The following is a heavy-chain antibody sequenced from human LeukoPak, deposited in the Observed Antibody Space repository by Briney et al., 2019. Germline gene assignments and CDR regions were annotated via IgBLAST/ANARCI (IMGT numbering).Heavy chain of an antibody. D-gene: IGHD4-17*01. Sequence: SETLSLTCTVSGDSINSYYWNWIRQPAGKGLEWIGRIYSSGSANYNSSLKSRVTMSVDTSKNQFSLKLNSVTAADTAMYYCARDKSDKRTTMTTYAFDIWGQGTMVTVSS. V-gene: IGHV4-4*07. J-gene: IGHJ3*02. CDR1: GDSINSYY. CDR3: ARDKSDKRTTMTTYAFDI. CDR2: IYSSGSA.